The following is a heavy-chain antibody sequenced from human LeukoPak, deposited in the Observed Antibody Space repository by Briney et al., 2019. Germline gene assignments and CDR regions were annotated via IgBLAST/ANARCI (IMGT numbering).Heavy chain of an antibody. CDR2: ISSSGSTI. CDR3: AREAYRVVTAIHDAFDI. V-gene: IGHV3-11*01. CDR1: GFTFSDYY. D-gene: IGHD2-21*02. J-gene: IGHJ3*02. Sequence: GGSLRLSCAASGFTFSDYYMSWIRQAPGKGLEWVSYISSSGSTIYYADSVKGRFTISRDNAKNSLYLQMNSLRAEDTAVYYCAREAYRVVTAIHDAFDIWGQGTMVTVSS.